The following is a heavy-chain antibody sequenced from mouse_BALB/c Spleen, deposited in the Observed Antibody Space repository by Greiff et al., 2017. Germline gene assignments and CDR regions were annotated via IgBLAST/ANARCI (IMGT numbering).Heavy chain of an antibody. Sequence: VHVKQSGPSLVKPSQTLSLTCSVTGDSITSGYWNWIRKFPGNKLEYMGYISYSGSTYYNPSLKSRISITRDTSKNQYYLQLNSVTTEDTATYYCARYRYDGRFAYWGQGTLVTVSA. V-gene: IGHV3-8*02. CDR3: ARYRYDGRFAY. J-gene: IGHJ3*01. CDR2: ISYSGST. CDR1: GDSITSGY. D-gene: IGHD2-14*01.